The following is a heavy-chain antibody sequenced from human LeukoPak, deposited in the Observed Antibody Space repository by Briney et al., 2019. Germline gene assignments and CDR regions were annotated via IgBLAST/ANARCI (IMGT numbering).Heavy chain of an antibody. J-gene: IGHJ4*02. V-gene: IGHV3-21*01. D-gene: IGHD2-2*01. CDR1: GFTFSSYS. CDR3: ARGLGYCSSTSCSYLDY. Sequence: PGGSLRLSCAASGFTFSSYSMNWVRQAPGKGLEWVSSISSSSSYIYYADSVKGRFTISRDNAKNSLYLQMNSLRAEDTAVYYCARGLGYCSSTSCSYLDYWGPGTLVTVSS. CDR2: ISSSSSYI.